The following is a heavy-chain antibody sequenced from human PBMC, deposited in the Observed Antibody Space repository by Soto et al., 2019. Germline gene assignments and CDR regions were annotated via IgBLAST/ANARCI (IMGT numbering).Heavy chain of an antibody. CDR1: GGNFNDYA. J-gene: IGHJ4*02. CDR3: ARIAVYSSKGVFWEQQPDARFAY. D-gene: IGHD2-8*01. CDR2: IIPIFATA. V-gene: IGHV1-69*06. Sequence: QVQLVQSGAEVRKPGSSVKVSCKASGGNFNDYAITWVRQAPGQGLEGMGGIIPIFATANYAQRVTGRVTITADKSTSTSCLELGRLTSEDTAMYYCARIAVYSSKGVFWEQQPDARFAYWWQGNLVTVSS.